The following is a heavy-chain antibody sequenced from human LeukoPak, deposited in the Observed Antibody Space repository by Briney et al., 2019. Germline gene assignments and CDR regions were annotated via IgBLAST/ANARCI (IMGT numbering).Heavy chain of an antibody. CDR2: IWYDGSNK. CDR3: AREKSGYDSDFDY. CDR1: GFTFSSYG. Sequence: GGSLRLSCAASGFTFSSYGMHWDRQAPGKGLEWVAVIWYDGSNKYYADSVKGRFTISRDNSKNTLYLQMNSLRAEDTAVYYCAREKSGYDSDFDYWGQGTLVTVSS. J-gene: IGHJ4*02. D-gene: IGHD5-12*01. V-gene: IGHV3-33*01.